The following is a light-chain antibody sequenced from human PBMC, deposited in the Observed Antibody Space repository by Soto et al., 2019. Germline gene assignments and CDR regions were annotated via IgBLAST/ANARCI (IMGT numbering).Light chain of an antibody. Sequence: EIVLTQSPATLSLSPGERATLSCRASQNVANYLDWYQQKPGQAPRLLIYDASNRATGIPARFSGSGSGTDFTLTISSLGPEDFAVYYCQQRSNWPPRLTFGGGTKVDIK. J-gene: IGKJ4*01. CDR2: DAS. CDR1: QNVANY. V-gene: IGKV3-11*01. CDR3: QQRSNWPPRLT.